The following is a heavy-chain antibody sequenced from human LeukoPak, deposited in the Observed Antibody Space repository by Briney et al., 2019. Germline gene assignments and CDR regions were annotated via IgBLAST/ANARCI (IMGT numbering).Heavy chain of an antibody. J-gene: IGHJ4*02. Sequence: SETLSLTCTVSGGSISNYYWSWIRQPPGKGLEWIGYIYYNGSTNYNPSLKSRVTISLDTSKNQFSLKLTSVTAADTAVYYCARDGGYGSGSYLWGQGTLVTVSS. V-gene: IGHV4-59*01. CDR2: IYYNGST. CDR3: ARDGGYGSGSYL. D-gene: IGHD3-10*01. CDR1: GGSISNYY.